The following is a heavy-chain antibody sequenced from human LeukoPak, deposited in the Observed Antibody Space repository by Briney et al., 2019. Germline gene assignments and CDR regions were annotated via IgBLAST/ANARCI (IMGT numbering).Heavy chain of an antibody. V-gene: IGHV3-53*01. Sequence: GGSLRLSRAASGFTVSSNYMSWVRQAPGKGLEWVSVIYSGGSTYYADSVKGRFTISRDNSKNTLYLQMNSLRAEDTAVYYCAREDYGGIMDVWGKGTTVTVSS. CDR1: GFTVSSNY. J-gene: IGHJ6*03. D-gene: IGHD4-23*01. CDR2: IYSGGST. CDR3: AREDYGGIMDV.